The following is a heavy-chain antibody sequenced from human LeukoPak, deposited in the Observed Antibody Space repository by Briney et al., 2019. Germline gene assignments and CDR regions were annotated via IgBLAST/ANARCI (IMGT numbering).Heavy chain of an antibody. Sequence: PGGSLRLSCAASGFTFSSYAVLWVRQAPGKGLEWVAAISYDGSNKYYADSVKGRFTISRDNSKNTLYLQMNSLRAEDTAVYYCARSISRGYDSSGYYYGPDAFDIWGQGTMVTVSS. CDR1: GFTFSSYA. D-gene: IGHD3-22*01. J-gene: IGHJ3*02. CDR3: ARSISRGYDSSGYYYGPDAFDI. CDR2: ISYDGSNK. V-gene: IGHV3-30-3*01.